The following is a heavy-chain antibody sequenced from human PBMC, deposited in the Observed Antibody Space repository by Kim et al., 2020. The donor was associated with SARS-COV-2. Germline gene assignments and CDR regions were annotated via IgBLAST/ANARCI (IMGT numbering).Heavy chain of an antibody. Sequence: ASVKVSCKASGYTFTGYYMHWVRQAPGQGLEWMGWINPNSGGTNYAQKFQGWVTMTRDTSISTAYMELSRLRSDDTAVYYCARAVTDIVVVPAAFFDYWGQGTLVTVSS. V-gene: IGHV1-2*04. CDR3: ARAVTDIVVVPAAFFDY. CDR1: GYTFTGYY. J-gene: IGHJ4*02. CDR2: INPNSGGT. D-gene: IGHD2-2*01.